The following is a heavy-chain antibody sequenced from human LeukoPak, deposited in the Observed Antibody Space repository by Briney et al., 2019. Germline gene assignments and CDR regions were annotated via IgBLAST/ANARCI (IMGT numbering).Heavy chain of an antibody. D-gene: IGHD3-3*01. J-gene: IGHJ4*02. V-gene: IGHV3-15*01. Sequence: GGSLRLSCAASGFTFSNAWMSWVRQAPGKGLEWVGRIKSKTDGGTTDYAAPVKGRFTISRDDSKNTLYLQMNSLKTEDTAVYYCTTVVRNYDFWSGYNRFDYWGQGTLVTVSS. CDR2: IKSKTDGGTT. CDR1: GFTFSNAW. CDR3: TTVVRNYDFWSGYNRFDY.